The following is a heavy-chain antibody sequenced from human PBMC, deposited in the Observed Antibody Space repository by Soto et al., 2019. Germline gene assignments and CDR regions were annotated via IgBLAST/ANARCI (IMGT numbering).Heavy chain of an antibody. CDR3: AGTTNNWFDP. CDR2: IYYSGST. J-gene: IGHJ5*02. CDR1: GGSISSGDYY. D-gene: IGHD3-3*01. V-gene: IGHV4-30-4*01. Sequence: SSETLSLTCTVSGGSISSGDYYWSWIRQPPGKGLEWIGYIYYSGSTYYNPPLKSRVTISVDTSKNQFSLKLSSVTAADTAVYYCAGTTNNWFDPWGQGTLVTVSS.